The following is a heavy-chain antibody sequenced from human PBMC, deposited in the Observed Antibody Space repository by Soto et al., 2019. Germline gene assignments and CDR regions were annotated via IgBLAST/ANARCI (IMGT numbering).Heavy chain of an antibody. Sequence: LRLSCAASGFTFDNYVMGWVRQAPGKGLEWVSFISGSGDSRYYADSVKGRFTISRDNSKNTVYLQMNSLRGEDSALHFCAKARGPYCRSDCPMCRCYFDYWGQGTQVTVSS. V-gene: IGHV3-23*01. CDR3: AKARGPYCRSDCPMCRCYFDY. J-gene: IGHJ4*02. CDR1: GFTFDNYV. CDR2: ISGSGDSR. D-gene: IGHD2-21*02.